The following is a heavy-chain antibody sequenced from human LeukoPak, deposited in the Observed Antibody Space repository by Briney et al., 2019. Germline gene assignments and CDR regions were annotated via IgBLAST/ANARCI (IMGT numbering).Heavy chain of an antibody. CDR2: INWNGGST. CDR3: ARDLVKYYYDY. D-gene: IGHD6-6*01. V-gene: IGHV3-20*04. J-gene: IGHJ4*02. CDR1: GFTFSSYW. Sequence: GGSLRLSCAVSGFTFSSYWMSWVRQAPGKGLEWVSGINWNGGSTGYADSVKGRFTISRDNAKNSLYLQMNSLRAEDTAVYYCARDLVKYYYDYWGQGTLVTVSS.